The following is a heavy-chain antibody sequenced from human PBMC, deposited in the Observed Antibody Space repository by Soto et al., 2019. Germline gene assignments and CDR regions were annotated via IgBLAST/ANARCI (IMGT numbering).Heavy chain of an antibody. Sequence: EVRLVETGGDLIQPGGSLRLSCAVSGFTVSNNYMYWVRQPPGKGLEWVSLIYSHGDTRYADCMRGRFTVSRENSKNTLYLQMNSLRSEDTAVYYCARKTDSGGNGGFWGQGTLVTVSS. CDR2: IYSHGDT. CDR1: GFTVSNNY. CDR3: ARKTDSGGNGGF. D-gene: IGHD2-15*01. V-gene: IGHV3-53*05. J-gene: IGHJ4*02.